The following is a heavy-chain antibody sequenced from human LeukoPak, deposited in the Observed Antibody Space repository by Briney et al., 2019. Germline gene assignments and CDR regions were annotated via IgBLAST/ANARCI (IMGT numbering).Heavy chain of an antibody. J-gene: IGHJ6*02. Sequence: GGSLRLSCAASGFTFSSYAMSWVRQAPGKGLEWVSSISVSGGNTYYADSVKGRFTISRDNSKNTLYLQMNSLRAEDTAVYYCAPAPSGGYGMDVWGQGTTVTVSS. CDR1: GFTFSSYA. D-gene: IGHD1-26*01. V-gene: IGHV3-23*01. CDR2: ISVSGGNT. CDR3: APAPSGGYGMDV.